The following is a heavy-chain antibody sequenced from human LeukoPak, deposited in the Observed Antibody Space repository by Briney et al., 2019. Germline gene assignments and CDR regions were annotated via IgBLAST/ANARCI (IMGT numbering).Heavy chain of an antibody. J-gene: IGHJ6*02. Sequence: ASVKVSCKASGYTFTSYDINWVRQATGQGLEWMGWISAYNGNTNYAQKLQGRVTMTTDTSTSTAYMELRSLRSDDTAVYYCARDSQGYCSSTSCYEYGMDVWGQGTTVTVSS. CDR2: ISAYNGNT. V-gene: IGHV1-18*01. CDR1: GYTFTSYD. CDR3: ARDSQGYCSSTSCYEYGMDV. D-gene: IGHD2-2*01.